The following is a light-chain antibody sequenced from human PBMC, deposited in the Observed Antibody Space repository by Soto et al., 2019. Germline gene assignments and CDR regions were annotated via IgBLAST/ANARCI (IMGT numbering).Light chain of an antibody. CDR3: QQSYSNPRT. Sequence: DIQMTQSPSSLSASVGDRVTITCRASQSISSFLNWYQQKPGKAPKLLIYAASSLQSGVPSRFSGSRSGTDFTLTISSLQPEDVATYFCQQSYSNPRTFGQGTKVEIK. J-gene: IGKJ1*01. CDR1: QSISSF. V-gene: IGKV1-39*01. CDR2: AAS.